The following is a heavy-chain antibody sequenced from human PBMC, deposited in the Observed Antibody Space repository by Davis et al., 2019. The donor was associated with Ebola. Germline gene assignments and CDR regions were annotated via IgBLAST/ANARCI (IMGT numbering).Heavy chain of an antibody. CDR3: AGAVTLTTPWY. D-gene: IGHD4-17*01. CDR1: GSSISSGFY. V-gene: IGHV4-38-2*01. Sequence: PSETLSLTCAVSGSSISSGFYWGWIRQPPGKGLEWIGSVYQSGDAHYNPSFKSRVTISADTSKNMFSLRLTSVTAADTAVYSCAGAVTLTTPWYWGQGSLLTVSS. J-gene: IGHJ4*02. CDR2: VYQSGDA.